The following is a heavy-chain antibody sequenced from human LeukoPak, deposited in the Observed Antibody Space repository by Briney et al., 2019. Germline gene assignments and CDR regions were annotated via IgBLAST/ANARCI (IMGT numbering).Heavy chain of an antibody. CDR2: MNPNSGIT. J-gene: IGHJ3*02. Sequence: ASVKVSCKASGYTFTSYDINWVRQATGQGLEWMGWMNPNSGITGYAQKFQGRVTMTRNTSISTAYMELSSLRSEDTAVYYCARNTRGFSAFDIWGQGTMVTVSS. V-gene: IGHV1-8*01. CDR1: GYTFTSYD. D-gene: IGHD3-10*01. CDR3: ARNTRGFSAFDI.